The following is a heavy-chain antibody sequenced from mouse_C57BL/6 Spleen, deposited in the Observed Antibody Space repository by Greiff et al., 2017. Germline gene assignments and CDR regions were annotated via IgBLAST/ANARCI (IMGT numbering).Heavy chain of an antibody. CDR1: GYSFTGYY. CDR3: ASSLGSSYDGYFDY. Sequence: VQLQQSGPELVKPGASVKISCKASGYSFTGYYMNWVKQSPEKSLEWIGEINPSTGGTTYNQKFKAKATLTVDKSSSTAYMQLKSLTSEESAVYYCASSLGSSYDGYFDYWGQGTTLTVSS. D-gene: IGHD1-1*01. V-gene: IGHV1-42*01. CDR2: INPSTGGT. J-gene: IGHJ2*01.